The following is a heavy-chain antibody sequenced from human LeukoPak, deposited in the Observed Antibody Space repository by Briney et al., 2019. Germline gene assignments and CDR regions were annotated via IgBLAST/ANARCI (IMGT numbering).Heavy chain of an antibody. Sequence: PGGSLRLSCAASGFTFSSSEMNWVRQAPGKVLEWVSYISSSGSTIYYADSVKGRFTISRDNAKNSLYLQMNSLRAEDTAVYYCAELGITMVGGVWGKGTTVTISS. V-gene: IGHV3-48*03. CDR1: GFTFSSSE. CDR2: ISSSGSTI. J-gene: IGHJ6*04. CDR3: AELGITMVGGV. D-gene: IGHD3-10*02.